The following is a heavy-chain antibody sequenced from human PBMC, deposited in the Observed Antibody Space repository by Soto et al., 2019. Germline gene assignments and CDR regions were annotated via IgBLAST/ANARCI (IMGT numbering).Heavy chain of an antibody. CDR3: ARHRFLTRWPYYDPPSG. CDR2: IYPGDSDT. V-gene: IGHV5-51*01. J-gene: IGHJ4*01. CDR1: GYSFTSYW. D-gene: IGHD3-3*01. Sequence: PGESLKISCKGSGYSFTSYWIGWVRQMPGKGLEWMGIIYPGDSDTRYSPSFQGQVTISADKSISTAYLQWSSLKASDTAMYYCARHRFLTRWPYYDPPSGWGQGTLVTVSS.